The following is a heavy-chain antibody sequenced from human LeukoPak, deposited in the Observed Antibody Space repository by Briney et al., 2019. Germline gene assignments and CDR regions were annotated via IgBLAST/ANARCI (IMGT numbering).Heavy chain of an antibody. CDR1: GFTFSSYE. CDR3: ARASSSWYWNFDY. Sequence: GRCLRLSCAASGFTFSSYEMNWDRQAQRKWLEWVSYISSSGGTIYYADSVKGRFTISRDNAKNSLFLQMNSLRAEDTAVYYCARASSSWYWNFDYWGQGTLVTVSS. CDR2: ISSSGGTI. D-gene: IGHD6-13*01. V-gene: IGHV3-48*03. J-gene: IGHJ4*02.